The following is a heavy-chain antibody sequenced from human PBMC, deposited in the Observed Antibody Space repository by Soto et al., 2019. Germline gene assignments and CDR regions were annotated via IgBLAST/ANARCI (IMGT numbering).Heavy chain of an antibody. J-gene: IGHJ4*02. CDR2: IDYNGVT. CDR3: GKVLVGATGHTDSDS. CDR1: GFSFSSYV. Sequence: PGGSLRLSCAGSGFSFSSYVLSWVRQPPGRGLEWIGNIDYNGVTYSNPSLKSRVTISRDTSKNQFSLKLTSVTAADTALYYCGKVLVGATGHTDSDSWGPGTLVTVSS. V-gene: IGHV4-59*04. D-gene: IGHD2-15*01.